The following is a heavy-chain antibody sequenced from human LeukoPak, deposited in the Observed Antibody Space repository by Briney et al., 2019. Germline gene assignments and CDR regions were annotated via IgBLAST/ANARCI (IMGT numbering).Heavy chain of an antibody. J-gene: IGHJ4*02. V-gene: IGHV3-74*01. CDR1: GFTFSSYW. CDR3: ARTAGHYDFWSGYFYYFDY. Sequence: GGSLRPSCAASGFTFSSYWMHWVRQAPGKGPVWVSRINSDGSSTSYADSVKGRFTISRDNAKNTLYLQMNSLRAEDTAVYYCARTAGHYDFWSGYFYYFDYWGQGTLVTVSS. CDR2: INSDGSST. D-gene: IGHD3-3*01.